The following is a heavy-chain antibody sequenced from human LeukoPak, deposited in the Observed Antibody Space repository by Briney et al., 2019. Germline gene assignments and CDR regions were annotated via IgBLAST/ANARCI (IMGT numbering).Heavy chain of an antibody. CDR3: ASGSYYYDSSGYRVFDY. V-gene: IGHV1-69*05. CDR2: IIPIFGTA. CDR1: GGTFISYA. J-gene: IGHJ4*02. D-gene: IGHD3-22*01. Sequence: ASVKVSCKGSGGTFISYAMSWVRQAPGQGLEWMGRIIPIFGTANYAQKFQGRVTITTDESTRKDYMEMSRLRSEDTAGDYCASGSYYYDSSGYRVFDYWGQGTLVTVSS.